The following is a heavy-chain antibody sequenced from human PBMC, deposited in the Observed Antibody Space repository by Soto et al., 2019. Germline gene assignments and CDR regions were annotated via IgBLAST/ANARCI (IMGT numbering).Heavy chain of an antibody. J-gene: IGHJ4*02. CDR2: IYPGDSDT. CDR3: ARHGYVGATTGPDY. CDR1: GYSFTIYW. V-gene: IGHV5-51*01. Sequence: GGSLKISCNGSGYSFTIYWIGLVLQMPGKGLEWMGIIYPGDSDTRYSPSFQGQVTLSADKSISTAYLQWSSLKASDTAMYYCARHGYVGATTGPDYWGQGTLVTVSS. D-gene: IGHD1-26*01.